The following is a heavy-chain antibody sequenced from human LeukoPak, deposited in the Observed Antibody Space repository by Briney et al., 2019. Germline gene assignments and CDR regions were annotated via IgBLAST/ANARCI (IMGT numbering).Heavy chain of an antibody. D-gene: IGHD3/OR15-3a*01. V-gene: IGHV4-59*01. Sequence: PSETLSLTCTVSGGSIGTYYWSWIRQPSGKGLEWIGYIYYSGSTNYNPSLKSRVTISVDTSKNQFSLKLSSVTAADTAVYYCAREGTGARRAFDIWGQGTMITVSS. CDR2: IYYSGST. CDR1: GGSIGTYY. CDR3: AREGTGARRAFDI. J-gene: IGHJ3*02.